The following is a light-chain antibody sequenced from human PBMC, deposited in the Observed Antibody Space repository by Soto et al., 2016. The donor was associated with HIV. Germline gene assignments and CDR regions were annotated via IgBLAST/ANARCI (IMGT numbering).Light chain of an antibody. CDR1: SLRSYY. CDR2: DKH. V-gene: IGLV3-19*01. CDR3: NSRDSSGNHWV. J-gene: IGLJ3*02. Sequence: SSELTQDPAVSVALGQTVRITCQGDSLRSYYASWYQQRPGQAPVLVIYDKHNRPSGIPDRFSGSSSGNTASLTITGAQAEDEADYYCNSRDSSGNHWVFGGGTKLTVL.